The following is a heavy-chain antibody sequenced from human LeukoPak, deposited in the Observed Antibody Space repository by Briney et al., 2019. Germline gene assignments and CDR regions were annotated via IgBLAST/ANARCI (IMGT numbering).Heavy chain of an antibody. D-gene: IGHD3-22*01. CDR2: IYYSGST. V-gene: IGHV4-39*07. Sequence: SETLSLTCTVSGGSISSSSYYWGWIRQPPGKGLEWIGSIYYSGSTYYNPSLKSRVTISVDTSKNQFSLKLSSVTAADTAVYYCARDLNYYDSSGYYSGAFDIWGQGTMVTVSS. CDR3: ARDLNYYDSSGYYSGAFDI. J-gene: IGHJ3*02. CDR1: GGSISSSSYY.